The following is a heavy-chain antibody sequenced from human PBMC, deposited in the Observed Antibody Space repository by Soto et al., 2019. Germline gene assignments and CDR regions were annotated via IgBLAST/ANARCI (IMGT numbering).Heavy chain of an antibody. CDR2: IYYSGST. D-gene: IGHD1-7*01. V-gene: IGHV4-59*01. CDR1: GGSISSYY. J-gene: IGHJ5*02. Sequence: PSETLSLTCTVSGGSISSYYWSWIRQPPGKGLEWMGYIYYSGSTNYNPPLKSRVTISVDTSKNQFSLKLSSVTAADTAVYYCARGGGGNYHWGRGTLVTVSS. CDR3: ARGGGGNYH.